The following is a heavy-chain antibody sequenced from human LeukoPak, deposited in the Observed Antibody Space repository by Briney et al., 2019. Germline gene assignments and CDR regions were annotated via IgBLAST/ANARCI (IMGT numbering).Heavy chain of an antibody. CDR1: GFTFSSYW. CDR2: IKQDGSEK. J-gene: IGHJ4*02. Sequence: GGSLRLSCAASGFTFSSYWMSWVRQAPGKGLEWVANIKQDGSEKYYVDSVKGRFTISRDNAKNSLYLQMNSLRAEDTALYYCAKGLSTMTAICFDYWGQGTLVTVSS. V-gene: IGHV3-7*03. CDR3: AKGLSTMTAICFDY. D-gene: IGHD5/OR15-5a*01.